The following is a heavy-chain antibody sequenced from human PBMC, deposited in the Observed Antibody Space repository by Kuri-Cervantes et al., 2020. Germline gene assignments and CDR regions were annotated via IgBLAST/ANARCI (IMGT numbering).Heavy chain of an antibody. Sequence: GESLKISCAASGFTFSSYAMSWVRQAPGRGLEWVSSISSSSSYIYYADSVKGRFTISRDNAKNSLYLQMNSLRAEDTALYYCAKDTHFDWLLGYYFDYWGQGTLVTVSS. V-gene: IGHV3-21*04. CDR1: GFTFSSYA. CDR3: AKDTHFDWLLGYYFDY. D-gene: IGHD3-9*01. CDR2: ISSSSSYI. J-gene: IGHJ4*02.